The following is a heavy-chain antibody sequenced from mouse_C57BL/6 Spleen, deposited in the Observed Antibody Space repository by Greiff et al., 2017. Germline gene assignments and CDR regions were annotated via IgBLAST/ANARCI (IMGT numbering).Heavy chain of an antibody. D-gene: IGHD2-3*01. Sequence: EVHLVESGGGLVKPGGSLKLSCAASGFTFSSYAMSWVRQTPEKRLEWVATISDGGSYTYYPDNVKGRFTISRDNAKNNLYLQMSHLKSEDTAMYYCARDDGYYGGFAYWGQGTLVTVSA. CDR1: GFTFSSYA. V-gene: IGHV5-4*01. CDR3: ARDDGYYGGFAY. CDR2: ISDGGSYT. J-gene: IGHJ3*01.